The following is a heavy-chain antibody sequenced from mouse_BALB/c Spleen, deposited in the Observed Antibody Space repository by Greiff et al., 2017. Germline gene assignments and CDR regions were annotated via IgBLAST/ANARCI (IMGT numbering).Heavy chain of an antibody. J-gene: IGHJ1*01. CDR1: GYSITSDYA. CDR3: ARRHGYDAWYFDV. CDR2: ISYSGST. D-gene: IGHD2-2*01. V-gene: IGHV3-2*02. Sequence: EVQGVESGPGLVKPSQSLSLTCTVTGYSITSDYAWNWIRQFPGNKLEWMGYISYSGSTSYNPSLKSRISITRDTSKNQFFLQLNSVTTEDTATYYCARRHGYDAWYFDVWGAGTTVTVSS.